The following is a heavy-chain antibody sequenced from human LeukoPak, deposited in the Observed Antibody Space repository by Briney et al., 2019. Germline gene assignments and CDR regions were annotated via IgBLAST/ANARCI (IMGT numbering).Heavy chain of an antibody. CDR1: GGSVSSGNYY. J-gene: IGHJ3*02. Sequence: SETLSLTCTVSGGSVSSGNYYWSWIRQPPGKGLEWIVYIYYSGSTNYNPSLKSRVTISLDTSKNQFSLKLSSVTAADTAVYYCARVGNDAFDIWGQGTIVTVSS. CDR3: ARVGNDAFDI. V-gene: IGHV4-61*01. CDR2: IYYSGST.